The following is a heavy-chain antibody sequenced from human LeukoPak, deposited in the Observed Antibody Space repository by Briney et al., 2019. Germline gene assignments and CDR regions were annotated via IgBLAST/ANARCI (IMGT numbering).Heavy chain of an antibody. CDR1: GGFIGRYY. J-gene: IGHJ4*02. CDR3: ARDTGPDSSGWAMGY. V-gene: IGHV4-59*01. CDR2: IYYRGSN. Sequence: PSETLSLTCLVSGGFIGRYYWSWIRQPPGKGLEWVGYIYYRGSNNYNPCLKSGVTISVDTSKNQFSLKLSSVTAAETAVYYCARDTGPDSSGWAMGYWGQGTLVTVSS. D-gene: IGHD6-19*01.